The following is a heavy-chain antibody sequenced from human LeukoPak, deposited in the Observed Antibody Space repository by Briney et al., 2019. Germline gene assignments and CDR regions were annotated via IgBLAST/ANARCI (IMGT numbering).Heavy chain of an antibody. CDR3: ARRPIGYSSGVYFDY. V-gene: IGHV4-4*09. CDR1: GGSISSYY. J-gene: IGHJ4*02. Sequence: PSETLSLTCTVSGGSISSYYWSWIRQPPGKGLEWIGYIHTSGSTNYNPSLKSRVTISVDTSKNQFSLKLSSVTAADTAVYYCARRPIGYSSGVYFDYWGQGTLVTVSS. CDR2: IHTSGST. D-gene: IGHD6-19*01.